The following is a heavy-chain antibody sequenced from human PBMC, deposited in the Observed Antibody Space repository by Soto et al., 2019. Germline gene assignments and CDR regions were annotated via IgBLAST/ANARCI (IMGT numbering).Heavy chain of an antibody. CDR1: ANTFIYNY. D-gene: IGHD3-3*01. J-gene: IGHJ4*02. Sequence: QVQLLQSGAEVKKPGASVRISCKSSANTFIYNYINWVRQAPGQGLEWLGVFNPRGGTTRYAQKFQGRVTMTGDTSTRTVFMELSNLKSEDTAVYYCARVYGLVQYDDFWSGYYDYWGQGTLVIVSS. CDR3: ARVYGLVQYDDFWSGYYDY. V-gene: IGHV1-46*01. CDR2: FNPRGGTT.